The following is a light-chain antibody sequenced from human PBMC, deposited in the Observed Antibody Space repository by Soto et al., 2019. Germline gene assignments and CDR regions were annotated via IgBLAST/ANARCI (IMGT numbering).Light chain of an antibody. CDR1: QSVSSSY. CDR3: QQYGSSQFT. Sequence: EIVLTQSPGTLSLSPGERATLSCRASQSVSSSYLAWYQQKPGQAPRLLIYGASSRATGIPDRFSGSGSGTDFTLTISLLEPEDFAVYCCQQYGSSQFTFGPGTKVDIK. V-gene: IGKV3-20*01. CDR2: GAS. J-gene: IGKJ3*01.